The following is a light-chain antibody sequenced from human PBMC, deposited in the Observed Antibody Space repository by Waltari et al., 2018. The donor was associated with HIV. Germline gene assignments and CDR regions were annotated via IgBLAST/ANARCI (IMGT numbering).Light chain of an antibody. CDR3: AAWDDSLNGWV. J-gene: IGLJ3*02. CDR2: SNN. CDR1: RSNIGSNT. Sequence: QSVLTQPPSASGTPGQRVTISCSGSRSNIGSNTVSWYQQLPGTAPKLFIYSNNRRPSWVPDRFSGSKSGTSASLAISGLQSEDEADYYCAAWDDSLNGWVFGGGTKLTVV. V-gene: IGLV1-44*01.